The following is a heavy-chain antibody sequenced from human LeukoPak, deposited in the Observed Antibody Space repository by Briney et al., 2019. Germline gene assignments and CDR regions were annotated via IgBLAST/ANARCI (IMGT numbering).Heavy chain of an antibody. CDR2: IKQDGSEK. Sequence: PGGSLRLSCAASGFTFSSYWMSWVRQAPGKGLEWVANIKQDGSEKYYVDSVKGRFTISRDNAKNSLYLQMNSLRAEDTAVYYCAKASPDYDFWSGLYYMDVWGKGTTVTVSS. V-gene: IGHV3-7*01. CDR3: AKASPDYDFWSGLYYMDV. CDR1: GFTFSSYW. J-gene: IGHJ6*03. D-gene: IGHD3-3*01.